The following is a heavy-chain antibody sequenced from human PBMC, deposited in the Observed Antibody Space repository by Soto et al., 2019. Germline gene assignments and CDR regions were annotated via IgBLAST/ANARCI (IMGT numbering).Heavy chain of an antibody. CDR3: VRGHSGLDI. V-gene: IGHV3-11*01. Sequence: QVQVVESGGGLVKPGGSLRLSCAGSGFTFSDNYMSWIRQIPGKGLEWISYISGGNTIYYIDSVKGRFNLSRDSAKNSLYLQMDSLRAEDTAVYYCVRGHSGLDIWGQGTMVTVSS. D-gene: IGHD5-12*01. CDR2: ISGGNTI. J-gene: IGHJ3*02. CDR1: GFTFSDNY.